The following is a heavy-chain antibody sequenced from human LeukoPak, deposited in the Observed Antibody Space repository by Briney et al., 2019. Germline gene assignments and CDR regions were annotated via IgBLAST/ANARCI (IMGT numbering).Heavy chain of an antibody. CDR3: AKYCGGDCYGMDV. CDR1: GFTFSSYG. D-gene: IGHD2-21*01. V-gene: IGHV3-33*03. J-gene: IGHJ6*02. Sequence: GGSLRLSCAASGFTFSSYGMHWVRQAPGKGLEWVAVIWYDGSNKYYVDSVKGRFTISRDNAKNSLYLQMNSLRAEDTAVYYCAKYCGGDCYGMDVWGQGTTVTVSS. CDR2: IWYDGSNK.